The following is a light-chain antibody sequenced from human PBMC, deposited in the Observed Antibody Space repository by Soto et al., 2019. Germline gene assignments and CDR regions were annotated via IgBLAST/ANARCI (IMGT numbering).Light chain of an antibody. J-gene: IGLJ1*01. CDR2: EVN. Sequence: QSALTQPASVSGSPGQSITISCTGSATDVGGYNYVSWYQQHPGKAPKLMIYEVNNRPSGVSNRFSGSKSGNTASLTISGLQAEDEADYYCSSYSSIITSVFGTGTKLTVL. V-gene: IGLV2-14*01. CDR1: ATDVGGYNY. CDR3: SSYSSIITSV.